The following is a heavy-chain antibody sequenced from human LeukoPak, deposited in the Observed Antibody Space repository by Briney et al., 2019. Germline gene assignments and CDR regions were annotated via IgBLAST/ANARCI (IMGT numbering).Heavy chain of an antibody. J-gene: IGHJ6*03. Sequence: GGSLRLSXAASGFTFSSYSMNWVRQAPGKGLEWVSYISSSSSTIYYADSVKGRFTISRDNAKNSLYLQMNSLRAEDTAVYYCASLTPTVVVPAAHYYYMDVWGKGTTVTVSS. V-gene: IGHV3-48*01. CDR3: ASLTPTVVVPAAHYYYMDV. D-gene: IGHD2-2*01. CDR1: GFTFSSYS. CDR2: ISSSSSTI.